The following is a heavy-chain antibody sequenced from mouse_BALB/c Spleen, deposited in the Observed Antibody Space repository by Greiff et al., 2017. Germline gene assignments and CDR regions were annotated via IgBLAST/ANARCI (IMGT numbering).Heavy chain of an antibody. J-gene: IGHJ4*01. CDR1: GYSITSDYA. Sequence: EVKLVESGPGLVKPSQSLSLTCTVTGYSITSDYAWNWIRQFPGNKLEWMGYISYSGSTSYNPSLKSRISITRDTSKNQFFLQLNSVTTEDTATYYCARPLYYGNYYAMDYWGQGTSVTVSS. D-gene: IGHD2-1*01. V-gene: IGHV3-2*02. CDR3: ARPLYYGNYYAMDY. CDR2: ISYSGST.